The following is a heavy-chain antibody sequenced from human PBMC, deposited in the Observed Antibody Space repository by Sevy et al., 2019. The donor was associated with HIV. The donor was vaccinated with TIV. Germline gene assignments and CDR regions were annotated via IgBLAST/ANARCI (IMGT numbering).Heavy chain of an antibody. CDR1: GFTFSSYA. D-gene: IGHD6-13*01. V-gene: IGHV3-30*02. J-gene: IGHJ6*02. CDR2: IWSDGAYQ. CDR3: AKSCIAAQYYYYYGMDV. Sequence: GGSLRLSCAAAGFTFSSYAMHWVRQAPGKGLEWVAIIWSDGAYQYHGDSVKGRFTISRDNSKNTLYLQMNSLRAEDTAVYYCAKSCIAAQYYYYYGMDVWGQGTTVTVSS.